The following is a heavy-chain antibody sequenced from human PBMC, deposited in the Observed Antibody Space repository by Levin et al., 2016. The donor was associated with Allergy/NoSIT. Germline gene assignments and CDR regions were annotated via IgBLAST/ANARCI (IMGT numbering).Heavy chain of an antibody. CDR3: ARVSTAMINYYYYGMDV. CDR2: INSDGSST. D-gene: IGHD5-18*01. Sequence: GESLKISCAASGFTFSSYWMHWVRQAPGKGLVWVSRINSDGSSTSYADSVKGRFTISRDNAKNTLYLQMNSLRAEDTAVYYCARVSTAMINYYYYGMDVWGQGTTVTVSS. CDR1: GFTFSSYW. V-gene: IGHV3-74*01. J-gene: IGHJ6*02.